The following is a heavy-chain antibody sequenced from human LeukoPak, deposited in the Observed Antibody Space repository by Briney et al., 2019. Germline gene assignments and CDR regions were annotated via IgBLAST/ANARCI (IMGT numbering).Heavy chain of an antibody. D-gene: IGHD4-17*01. CDR2: IYSGGNT. CDR1: GFTVSSNY. CDR3: ATDPVGDYVDYGA. V-gene: IGHV3-66*01. J-gene: IGHJ5*02. Sequence: QSGGSLRLSCVASGFTVSSNYMSWVRQAPGKGLEWVSIIYSGGNTYYADFVKGRFSISRDNSKNTLYLQMNSLRAEDTAVYYCATDPVGDYVDYGAWGQGTLVIVSS.